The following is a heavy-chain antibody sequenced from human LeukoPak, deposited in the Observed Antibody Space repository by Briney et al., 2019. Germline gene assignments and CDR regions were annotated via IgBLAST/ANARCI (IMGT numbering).Heavy chain of an antibody. CDR3: ALCGAYYYYGMDV. J-gene: IGHJ6*02. D-gene: IGHD2-2*01. Sequence: PGGSLRLSCAASGFTFSSYAMSWVRQAPGKGLEWVSAISGSGGSTYYADSVKGRFTISRDNSKNTLYLQMNSLRAEDTAVYYCALCGAYYYYGMDVWGQGTTVTVSS. V-gene: IGHV3-23*01. CDR1: GFTFSSYA. CDR2: ISGSGGST.